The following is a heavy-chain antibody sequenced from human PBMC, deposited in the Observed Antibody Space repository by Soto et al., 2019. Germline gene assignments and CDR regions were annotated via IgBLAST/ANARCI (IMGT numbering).Heavy chain of an antibody. J-gene: IGHJ4*02. V-gene: IGHV3-30*18. CDR3: AKEVRRLTFDY. CDR1: GFTFSSYG. CDR2: ISYDGSNK. Sequence: GGSLRLSCAASGFTFSSYGMHWVRQAPGKGLEWVAVISYDGSNKYYADSVKGRFTISRDNSKNTLYLQMNSLRAEDTAVYYCAKEVRRLTFDYWGKGTLVTVSS. D-gene: IGHD1-20*01.